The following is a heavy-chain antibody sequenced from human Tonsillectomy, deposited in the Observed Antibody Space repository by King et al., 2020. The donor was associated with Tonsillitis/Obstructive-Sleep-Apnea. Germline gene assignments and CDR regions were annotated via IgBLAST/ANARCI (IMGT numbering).Heavy chain of an antibody. CDR2: ISSSSSYT. D-gene: IGHD3-3*01. J-gene: IGHJ3*02. CDR3: AGDAPPYYDFWSGYHPDAFDI. V-gene: IGHV3-11*05. Sequence: VQLVESGGGLVKPGGSLRLSCAASGFTFSDYYMSWIRQAPGKGLEWVSYISSSSSYTHYADSVKGRFPISRDNAKNSLYLQMNSLRAEDTAVSYCAGDAPPYYDFWSGYHPDAFDIWGQGTMVTVSS. CDR1: GFTFSDYY.